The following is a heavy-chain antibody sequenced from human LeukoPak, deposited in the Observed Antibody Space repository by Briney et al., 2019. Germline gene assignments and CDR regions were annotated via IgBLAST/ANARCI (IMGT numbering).Heavy chain of an antibody. Sequence: SETLSLTCTVSGGSISSYYWSWIRQPPGKGLEWIGYIYTSGSTNYNPSLKSRVTISVDTSKNQFSLKLSSVTAADTAVYYCARQPVTGWFDPWGQGTLVTVSS. CDR1: GGSISSYY. CDR2: IYTSGST. V-gene: IGHV4-4*09. CDR3: ARQPVTGWFDP. J-gene: IGHJ5*02. D-gene: IGHD4-17*01.